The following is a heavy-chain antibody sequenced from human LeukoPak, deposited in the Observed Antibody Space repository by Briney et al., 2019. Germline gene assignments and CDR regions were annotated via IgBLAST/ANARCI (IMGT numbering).Heavy chain of an antibody. V-gene: IGHV3-23*01. D-gene: IGHD1-26*01. CDR3: AKGYGWEASYNYYFTD. CDR2: MSVRGTT. CDR1: GFTLSSYA. J-gene: IGHJ6*03. Sequence: GGSLRLSCAASGFTLSSYAMSWVRQAPGKGLEWVSSMSVRGTTYPAGTVNSRFTNSSDSSTNTLKRQMKRLRAEDAAVYYSAKGYGWEASYNYYFTD.